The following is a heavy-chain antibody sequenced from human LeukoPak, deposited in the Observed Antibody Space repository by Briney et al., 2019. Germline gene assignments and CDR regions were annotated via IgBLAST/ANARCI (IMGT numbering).Heavy chain of an antibody. CDR2: TYYRSKWYN. J-gene: IGHJ5*02. CDR1: GDSVSSNSAA. CDR3: ARGLTIAVAGNRPLNWFDP. D-gene: IGHD6-19*01. V-gene: IGHV6-1*01. Sequence: SQTLSLTCAISGDSVSSNSAAWNWIRQSPSRGLEWLGRTYYRSKWYNDYAVSVKSRITINPDTSKDQFSLQLNSVTPEDTAVYYCARGLTIAVAGNRPLNWFDPWGQGTLVTVSS.